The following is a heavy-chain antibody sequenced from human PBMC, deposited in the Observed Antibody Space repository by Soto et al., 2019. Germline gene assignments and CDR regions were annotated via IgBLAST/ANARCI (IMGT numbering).Heavy chain of an antibody. Sequence: SETLSLTCTVSGGSISSYYWSWIRQPPGKVLEWIGYIYYSGSTNYNPSLKRQVTRSVDTSQNQFSLKLSSVTAADTAVYYWARVQRYYYDSSGTSWYYYGMDVWGQGTTVTVSS. V-gene: IGHV4-59*01. CDR3: ARVQRYYYDSSGTSWYYYGMDV. CDR1: GGSISSYY. CDR2: IYYSGST. D-gene: IGHD3-22*01. J-gene: IGHJ6*02.